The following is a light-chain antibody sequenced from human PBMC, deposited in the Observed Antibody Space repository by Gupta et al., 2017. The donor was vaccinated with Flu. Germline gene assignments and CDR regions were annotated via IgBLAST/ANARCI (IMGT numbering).Light chain of an antibody. CDR2: GNS. V-gene: IGLV1-40*01. CDR1: SSNIGADYD. Sequence: QSVLPQPPSASGAAWQRVTISAPGTSSNIGADYDVPWYQQLPGTAPKLLIYGNSNRPSGVPDRFSGSKSGTSASLAITGLQAEDEADYYCQSYDSSLSALVFGGGTKLTVL. J-gene: IGLJ2*01. CDR3: QSYDSSLSALV.